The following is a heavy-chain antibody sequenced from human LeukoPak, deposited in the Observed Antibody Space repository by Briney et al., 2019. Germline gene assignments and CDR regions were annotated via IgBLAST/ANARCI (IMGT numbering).Heavy chain of an antibody. CDR2: IYYSGST. Sequence: SETLSLTCTVSGGSISSYYWSWIRQPPGKGLEWIGYIYYSGSTNYNPSLKSRVTISVDTSKNQFSLKLSSVTAADTAVYYCARARTIPGYSSGWYRWFDPWGQGTLATVSS. CDR3: ARARTIPGYSSGWYRWFDP. D-gene: IGHD6-19*01. J-gene: IGHJ5*02. CDR1: GGSISSYY. V-gene: IGHV4-59*01.